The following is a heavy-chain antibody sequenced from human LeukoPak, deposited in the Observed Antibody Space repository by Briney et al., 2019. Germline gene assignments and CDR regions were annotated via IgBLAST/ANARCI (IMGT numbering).Heavy chain of an antibody. Sequence: GGSLRLSCAASGFTFSDHAMSWVRQAPAKGLEWVSSINGNGGGSYYIDSVKGRFTISRDNSKNTLYLQMNSLRAEDTAVYYCAKASVYYGSGSYKDYWGQGTLVTVSS. CDR1: GFTFSDHA. J-gene: IGHJ4*02. D-gene: IGHD3-10*01. CDR2: INGNGGGS. CDR3: AKASVYYGSGSYKDY. V-gene: IGHV3-23*01.